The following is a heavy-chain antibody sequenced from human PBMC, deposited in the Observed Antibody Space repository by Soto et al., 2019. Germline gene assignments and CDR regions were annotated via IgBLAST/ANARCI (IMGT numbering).Heavy chain of an antibody. D-gene: IGHD3-22*01. Sequence: QVPLVQSGAEVKKPGSSVKVSCKASGGTFSSYAISWVRQAPGQGLEWMGGIIPIFGTANYAQKFQGRVTITADESTSTAYMELSSLRSEDTAVYYCARGLGGYYDSSGTGDGMDVWGQGTTVTVSS. CDR1: GGTFSSYA. CDR2: IIPIFGTA. CDR3: ARGLGGYYDSSGTGDGMDV. J-gene: IGHJ6*02. V-gene: IGHV1-69*01.